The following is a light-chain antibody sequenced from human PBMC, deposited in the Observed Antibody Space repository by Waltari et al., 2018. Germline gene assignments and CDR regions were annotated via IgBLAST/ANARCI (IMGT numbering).Light chain of an antibody. CDR3: QEYDSLPIT. V-gene: IGKV1-5*03. J-gene: IGKJ4*01. CDR2: KAS. Sequence: DIHMTQSPSTLPASVGDSVTITCRASQYVKNNLAWFQQKPGKAPKVLIHKASRLESGVPSRFSGSGFGTEFILSISSLQPDDFAIYYCQEYDSLPITFGGGTKVEIK. CDR1: QYVKNN.